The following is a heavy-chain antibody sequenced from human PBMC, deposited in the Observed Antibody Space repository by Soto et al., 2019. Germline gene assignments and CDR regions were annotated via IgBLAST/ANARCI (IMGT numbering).Heavy chain of an antibody. CDR1: GGSFSGYY. D-gene: IGHD5-18*01. CDR3: ARLDTAMVNDIRSYNGYYYGMDV. J-gene: IGHJ6*02. Sequence: QVQLQQWGAGLLKPSETLSLTCAVYGGSFSGYYWSWIRQPPGKGLEWIGEINHSGSTNYNPSLKRRVTISVDTSKNQFSLKLSSVTAADTAVYYCARLDTAMVNDIRSYNGYYYGMDVWGQGTTVTVSS. V-gene: IGHV4-34*01. CDR2: INHSGST.